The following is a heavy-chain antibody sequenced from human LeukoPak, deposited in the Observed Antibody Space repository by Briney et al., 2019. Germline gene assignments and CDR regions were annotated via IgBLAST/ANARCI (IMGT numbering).Heavy chain of an antibody. V-gene: IGHV3-48*03. CDR2: ISSSGSTI. D-gene: IGHD2-21*01. CDR1: GFTFSSYE. CDR3: ARVSVQSYWFDH. Sequence: GGSLRLSCAASGFTFSSYEMNWVRQAPGKGLEGVSYISSSGSTIYYADSVKGRFTISRDNAKNSLYLQMNSLRAEDTAVYYCARVSVQSYWFDHWGQGTLVTVSS. J-gene: IGHJ5*02.